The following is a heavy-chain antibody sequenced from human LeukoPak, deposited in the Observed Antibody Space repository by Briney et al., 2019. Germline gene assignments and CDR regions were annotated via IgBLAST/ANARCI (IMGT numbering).Heavy chain of an antibody. Sequence: ASVKVSCKASGYTFASYAMHWVRQAPGQRLEWMGWINAGNGNTKYSQKFQGRVTITRDTSASTAYMELSSLRSEDTAVYYCARALPPDAFDIWGQGTMVTVSS. J-gene: IGHJ3*02. CDR1: GYTFASYA. V-gene: IGHV1-3*01. CDR3: ARALPPDAFDI. CDR2: INAGNGNT.